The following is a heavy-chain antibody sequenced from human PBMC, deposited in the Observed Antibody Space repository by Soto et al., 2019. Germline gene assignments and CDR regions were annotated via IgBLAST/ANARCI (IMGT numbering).Heavy chain of an antibody. CDR2: IYNSGST. CDR1: VDSISGGGYY. CDR3: ARVSTSYYYDSSSFVDPFFFDY. D-gene: IGHD3-22*01. V-gene: IGHV4-31*03. Sequence: SETLSLTCSFSVDSISGGGYYCSWIRQHPGKGLEWIGYIYNSGSTYYNPSLKSRVTISVDTSKNQFSLKLTSVTAADTAVYYCARVSTSYYYDSSSFVDPFFFDYWGPGTQVTVSS. J-gene: IGHJ4*02.